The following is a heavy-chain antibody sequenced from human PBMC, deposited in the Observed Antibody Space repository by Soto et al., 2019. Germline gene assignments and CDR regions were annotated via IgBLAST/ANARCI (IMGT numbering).Heavy chain of an antibody. CDR2: IYSGGST. D-gene: IGHD5-18*01. Sequence: EVQLVESGGGLVQPGGSLRLSCAASGVTVSSNYMSWVRKAAGKGLEWVSVIYSGGSTYYADSVKGRFTISRDNSKNTLYLQMNSLSAEDTAVYYYAIHGHTYGGRYFDYWGQCPLVTVSS. V-gene: IGHV3-66*04. CDR3: AIHGHTYGGRYFDY. CDR1: GVTVSSNY. J-gene: IGHJ4*02.